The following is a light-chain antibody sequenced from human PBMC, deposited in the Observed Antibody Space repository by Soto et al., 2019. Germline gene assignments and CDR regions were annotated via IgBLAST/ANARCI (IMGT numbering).Light chain of an antibody. J-gene: IGLJ2*01. V-gene: IGLV2-14*01. Sequence: QSALTQPASVSGSPGQSITISCTGSSSDVGAYDYVSWYQQRPGKAPKLIIYDVSKRPSGVSHRFSGSKSGNTASLTISGLQAEDEADYHCNSFTTSTTVIFGGGTKLTVL. CDR3: NSFTTSTTVI. CDR2: DVS. CDR1: SSDVGAYDY.